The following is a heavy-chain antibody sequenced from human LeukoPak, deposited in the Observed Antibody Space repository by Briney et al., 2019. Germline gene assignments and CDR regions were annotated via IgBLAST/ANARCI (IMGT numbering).Heavy chain of an antibody. CDR1: GYTFTSYG. CDR3: VLWGSYRYPFDY. Sequence: RASVKVSCKASGYTFTSYGISWVRQAPGQGLEWMGWISAYNGNTNYAQKLQGRVTMTTDTSTSTAYMELRSLRSDDTAVYYCVLWGSYRYPFDYWGQGTLVTVSS. V-gene: IGHV1-18*01. CDR2: ISAYNGNT. D-gene: IGHD3-16*02. J-gene: IGHJ4*02.